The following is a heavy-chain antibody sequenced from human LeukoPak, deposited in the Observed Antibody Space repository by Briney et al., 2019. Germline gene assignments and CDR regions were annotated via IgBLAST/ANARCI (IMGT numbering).Heavy chain of an antibody. V-gene: IGHV3-23*01. J-gene: IGHJ4*02. Sequence: QPGGSLRLSCAASGFTFSSYAMSWVRQAPGKGLEWVSAISGSGGSTYYADSVKGRFTISRDNSKNTLYLQMNSLRAEDTAVYYCAKGSFDFWSGYYRYFDYWGQGTLDTVSS. CDR1: GFTFSSYA. D-gene: IGHD3-3*01. CDR3: AKGSFDFWSGYYRYFDY. CDR2: ISGSGGST.